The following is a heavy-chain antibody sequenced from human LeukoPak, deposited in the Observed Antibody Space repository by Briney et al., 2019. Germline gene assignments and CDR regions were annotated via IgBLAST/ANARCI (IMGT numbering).Heavy chain of an antibody. CDR3: ARSQGYCSGDSCLQGDWFDP. V-gene: IGHV5-51*01. D-gene: IGHD2-15*01. J-gene: IGHJ5*02. CDR2: IYPGDSDT. CDR1: GYSFTSYW. Sequence: GESLKISCKGSGYSFTSYWVGWGRQMPGKGLEGMGIIYPGDSDTRYSPSFQGQVTISADKSIRIAYLQWSSLMASDTAMYYCARSQGYCSGDSCLQGDWFDPWGQGTLVTVSS.